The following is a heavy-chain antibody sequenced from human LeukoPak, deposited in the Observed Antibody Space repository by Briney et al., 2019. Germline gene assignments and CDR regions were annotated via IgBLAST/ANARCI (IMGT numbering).Heavy chain of an antibody. D-gene: IGHD6-19*01. Sequence: ASVKVSCKASGYTFTVYYMHWVRQAPGQGLEWMGWINPNSGGTNYAQKFQGRVTMTWDTSISTAYMELSWLRSDDTAVYYCARGDLAVAGTFPNDYWGQGTLVTVSS. V-gene: IGHV1-2*02. CDR2: INPNSGGT. CDR3: ARGDLAVAGTFPNDY. J-gene: IGHJ4*02. CDR1: GYTFTVYY.